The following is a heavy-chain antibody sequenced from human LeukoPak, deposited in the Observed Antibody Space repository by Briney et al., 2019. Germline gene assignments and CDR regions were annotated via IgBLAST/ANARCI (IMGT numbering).Heavy chain of an antibody. J-gene: IGHJ6*02. CDR2: ISSSSSYI. Sequence: GGSLRLSCAASGFTFSDYYMSWIRQAPGKGLEWVSSISSSSSYIYYADSVKGRFTISRDNAKNSLYLQMNSLRAEDTAVYYCAAREKGAGSSSSRYYYGMDVWGQGTTVTVSS. D-gene: IGHD6-6*01. CDR3: AAREKGAGSSSSRYYYGMDV. V-gene: IGHV3-11*06. CDR1: GFTFSDYY.